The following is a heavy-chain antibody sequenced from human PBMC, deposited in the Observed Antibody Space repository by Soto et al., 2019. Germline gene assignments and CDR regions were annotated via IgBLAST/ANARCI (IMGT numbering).Heavy chain of an antibody. CDR1: GFTFSSYA. CDR3: AKDLTRYCSGGSCYDYSMGSFDP. CDR2: ISGSGGST. J-gene: IGHJ5*02. Sequence: PGGSLRLSCAASGFTFSSYAMSWVRQAPGKGLEWVSAISGSGGSTYYADSVKGRFTISRDNSKNTLYLQMNSLRAEDTAVYYCAKDLTRYCSGGSCYDYSMGSFDPWGQGTLVTVSS. D-gene: IGHD2-15*01. V-gene: IGHV3-23*01.